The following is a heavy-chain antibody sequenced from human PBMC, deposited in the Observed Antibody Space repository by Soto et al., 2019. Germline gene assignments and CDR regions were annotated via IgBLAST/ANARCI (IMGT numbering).Heavy chain of an antibody. D-gene: IGHD3-3*01. CDR1: GYSFTSYW. J-gene: IGHJ6*02. V-gene: IGHV5-51*01. CDR2: IYPGDSDT. CDR3: ARLNITISSYGGMDV. Sequence: PGESLKISCKGSGYSFTSYWIGWVRQMPGKGLEWMGIIYPGDSDTRYSPSFQGQVTISADRSISTAYLQWSSLKASDTAMYYCARLNITISSYGGMDVWGQGTTVTVSS.